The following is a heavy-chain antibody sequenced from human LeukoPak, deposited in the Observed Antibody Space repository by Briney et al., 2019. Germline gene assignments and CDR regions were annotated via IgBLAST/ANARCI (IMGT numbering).Heavy chain of an antibody. D-gene: IGHD1-26*01. Sequence: SETLSLTCTVSGGSISSYYWSWIRQPPGKGLEWIGYIYYSGSTNYNPSLKSRVTISVDTSKNQFSLKLSSMTAADTDVYYCANQYGSHAFDIWGQGTMVTVSS. V-gene: IGHV4-59*08. CDR2: IYYSGST. J-gene: IGHJ3*02. CDR3: ANQYGSHAFDI. CDR1: GGSISSYY.